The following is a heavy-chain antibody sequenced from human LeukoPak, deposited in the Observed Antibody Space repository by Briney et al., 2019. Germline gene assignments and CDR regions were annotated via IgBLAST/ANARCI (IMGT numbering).Heavy chain of an antibody. V-gene: IGHV3-30-3*01. J-gene: IGHJ4*02. CDR1: GFTFSSYA. Sequence: PGGSLRLSCAASGFTFSSYAMHWVRQAPGKGLEWVAVISYDGSNKYYADSVKGRFTISRDNSKSTLYLQMNSLRAEDTAVYYCARNPTFDYWGQGTLVTVSS. CDR2: ISYDGSNK. CDR3: ARNPTFDY.